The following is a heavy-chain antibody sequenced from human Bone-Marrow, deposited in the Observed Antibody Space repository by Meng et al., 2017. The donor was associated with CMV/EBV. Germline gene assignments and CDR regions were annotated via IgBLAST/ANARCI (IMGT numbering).Heavy chain of an antibody. CDR1: GFTFSSYA. J-gene: IGHJ4*02. CDR2: ISYDGSNK. V-gene: IGHV3-30*04. Sequence: LSLTCAASGFTFSSYAMHWVRQAPGKGLEWVAVISYDGSNKYYADSVKGRFTISRDNSKNTLYLQMNSLRAEDTAVYYCARCSGAYSSGWSGGYWGQGTLVTVSS. CDR3: ARCSGAYSSGWSGGY. D-gene: IGHD6-19*01.